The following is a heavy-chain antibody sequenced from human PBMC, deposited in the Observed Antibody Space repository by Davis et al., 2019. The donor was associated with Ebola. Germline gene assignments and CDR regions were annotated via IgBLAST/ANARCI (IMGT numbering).Heavy chain of an antibody. CDR2: ISWSGYST. D-gene: IGHD7-27*01. CDR3: ASDKAWGTSASFDL. CDR1: GFNFHQYT. J-gene: IGHJ3*01. V-gene: IGHV3-43*01. Sequence: GESLKIPCSASGFNFHQYTMHWVRQVPGQGLEWISLISWSGYSTSYAASVKGRFIISRDNSKNMVYLQMNRLISEDTAVYYCASDKAWGTSASFDLWGQGTVVTVSS.